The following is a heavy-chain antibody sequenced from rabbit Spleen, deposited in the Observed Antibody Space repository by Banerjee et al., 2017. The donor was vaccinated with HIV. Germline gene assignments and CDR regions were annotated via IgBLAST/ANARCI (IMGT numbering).Heavy chain of an antibody. CDR2: IDPVFGIT. CDR3: ARDGVGGSYFAL. Sequence: QLKESGGGLVQPGGSLKLSCKASGFTLSSYYMNWVRQAPGKGLEWIGYIDPVFGITYYASWVNGRFSISRENAQNTVFLQMTSLTAADTATYFCARDGVGGSYFALWGPGTLVTV. J-gene: IGHJ4*01. V-gene: IGHV1S7*01. CDR1: GFTLSSYY. D-gene: IGHD8-1*01.